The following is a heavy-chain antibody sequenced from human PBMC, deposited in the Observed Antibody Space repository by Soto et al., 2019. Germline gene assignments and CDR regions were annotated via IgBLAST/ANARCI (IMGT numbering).Heavy chain of an antibody. J-gene: IGHJ4*02. V-gene: IGHV1-69*06. D-gene: IGHD1-26*01. Sequence: QVQLVQSGAEVKKPGSSVKVSCKASGATFSTYGITWVRQAPGQGLQWMGGIMPFIGTVKYAQKFQGRVTIIADKSTTTVYMELSSLRSADTAVYYCAREGYSGSYFDYWGQGTPVTVSS. CDR3: AREGYSGSYFDY. CDR2: IMPFIGTV. CDR1: GATFSTYG.